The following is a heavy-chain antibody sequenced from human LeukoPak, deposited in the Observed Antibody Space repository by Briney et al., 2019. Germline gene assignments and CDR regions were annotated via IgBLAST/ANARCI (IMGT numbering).Heavy chain of an antibody. CDR2: ISSSGSTI. V-gene: IGHV3-48*03. CDR1: GFTFSSYE. Sequence: GASLRLSCAASGFTFSSYEMNWVRQAPGKGLEWVSYISSSGSTIYYADSVKGRFTISRDNAKNSLYLQMNSLRAEDTAVYYCARTLIYAFDIWGQGTMVTVSS. D-gene: IGHD2/OR15-2a*01. CDR3: ARTLIYAFDI. J-gene: IGHJ3*02.